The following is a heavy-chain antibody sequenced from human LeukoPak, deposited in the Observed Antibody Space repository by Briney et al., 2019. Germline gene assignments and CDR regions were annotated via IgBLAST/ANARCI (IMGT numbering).Heavy chain of an antibody. V-gene: IGHV4-4*07. CDR2: IYTSGST. Sequence: KTSETLSLTCTVSGVSISSYYWSWIRQPAGKGLEWIGRIYTSGSTNYNPSLKSRVTMSVDTSKNQFSLKLSSVTAADTAVYYCATDHLYSSSWYGGAFDIWGQGTMVTVSS. D-gene: IGHD6-13*01. J-gene: IGHJ3*02. CDR1: GVSISSYY. CDR3: ATDHLYSSSWYGGAFDI.